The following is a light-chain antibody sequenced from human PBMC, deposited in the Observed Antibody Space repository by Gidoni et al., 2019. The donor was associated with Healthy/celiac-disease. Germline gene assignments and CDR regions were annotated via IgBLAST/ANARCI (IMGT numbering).Light chain of an antibody. J-gene: IGLJ3*02. Sequence: QSALPQPASVSGTPGQSITISCTGTSSDVGGYNYVSWYQQHPGKAPKLMIYDVSNRHSGVSNRFSGSKSGNTASLTISGLQAEDEADYYCSSYTSSSTLWVFGGGTKLTVL. CDR3: SSYTSSSTLWV. CDR1: SSDVGGYNY. CDR2: DVS. V-gene: IGLV2-14*03.